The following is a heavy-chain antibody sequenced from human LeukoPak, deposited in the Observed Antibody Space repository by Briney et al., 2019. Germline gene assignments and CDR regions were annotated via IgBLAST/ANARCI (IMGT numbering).Heavy chain of an antibody. CDR1: GFTFGDYA. J-gene: IGHJ6*03. CDR2: IRSKAYGGTT. V-gene: IGHV3-49*03. CDR3: ARANDNYYYYYMDV. D-gene: IGHD3-9*01. Sequence: PGGPLRLSCTASGFTFGDYAMSWFRQAPGKGLEWVGFIRSKAYGGTTEYAASVKGRFTISRDDSKSIAYLQMNSLKTEDTAVYYCARANDNYYYYYMDVWGKGTTVTISS.